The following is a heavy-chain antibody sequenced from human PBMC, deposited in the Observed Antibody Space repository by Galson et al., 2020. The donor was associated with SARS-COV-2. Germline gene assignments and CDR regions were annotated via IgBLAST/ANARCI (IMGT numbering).Heavy chain of an antibody. CDR1: AFTFSDYG. J-gene: IGHJ4*02. D-gene: IGHD6-19*01. CDR3: ARDGQSSSGWAFDY. Sequence: GGSLRLSCAASAFTFSDYGMHWVRQAPGKGLEWVALICNDGSGKYYGDSVKGQFTISRDSSKNTVYLQMNNLRADDTAVYYCARDGQSSSGWAFDYWGQGTLLTVSS. CDR2: ICNDGSGK. V-gene: IGHV3-33*01.